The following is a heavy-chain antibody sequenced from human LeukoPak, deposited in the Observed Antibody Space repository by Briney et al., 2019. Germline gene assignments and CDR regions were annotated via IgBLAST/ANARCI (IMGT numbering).Heavy chain of an antibody. V-gene: IGHV4-4*09. J-gene: IGHJ4*02. CDR1: GGSISGYY. CDR2: IYTSGSI. CDR3: ARHGGGSSSWYSVGY. D-gene: IGHD6-13*01. Sequence: SETLSLTCTVSGGSISGYYWSWIRQPPGKGLEWIGFIYTSGSINCNPSLKSRVTISVDTSKNQFSLKLSSVTAADTAVYYCARHGGGSSSWYSVGYWGQGTLVTVSS.